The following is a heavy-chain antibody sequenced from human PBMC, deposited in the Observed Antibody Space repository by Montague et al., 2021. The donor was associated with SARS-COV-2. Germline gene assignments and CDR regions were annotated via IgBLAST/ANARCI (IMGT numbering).Heavy chain of an antibody. D-gene: IGHD2-2*02. V-gene: IGHV4-34*01. CDR2: IYHSGST. Sequence: SETLSLTCAVYGGSFSGYSWSWIRQPPGKGLEWIGQIYHSGSTNYNPSLKSRVTISVDTSKNQFSLKLSSVTAADTALYYCRVVPAGKPKGPNFYYMDVWGKGTTVTVSS. J-gene: IGHJ6*03. CDR1: GGSFSGYS. CDR3: RVVPAGKPKGPNFYYMDV.